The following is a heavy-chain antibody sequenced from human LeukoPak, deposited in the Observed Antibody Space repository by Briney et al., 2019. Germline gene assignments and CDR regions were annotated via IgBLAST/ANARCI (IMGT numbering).Heavy chain of an antibody. D-gene: IGHD6-19*01. V-gene: IGHV4-4*02. CDR2: IFHSGST. J-gene: IGHJ4*02. CDR3: TCHSGWSGPSE. CDR1: GGSISSSW. Sequence: TSETLSLTCAVSGGSISSSWWSWVRQPPGKGLEWIGEIFHSGSTNYNPSLKSRVTISVDKSKNHFSLELTSVTAADTAVYYCTCHSGWSGPSEWGQGTLVIVSS.